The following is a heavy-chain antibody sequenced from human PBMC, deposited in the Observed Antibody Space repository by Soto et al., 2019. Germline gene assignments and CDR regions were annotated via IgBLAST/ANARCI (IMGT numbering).Heavy chain of an antibody. D-gene: IGHD1-26*01. J-gene: IGHJ1*01. V-gene: IGHV1-18*04. CDR3: ARGDGSYFGLEYFQH. CDR2: ISAYNGNT. CDR1: GYTFTSYG. Sequence: GASVKRSCKASGYTFTSYGISWVRQAPGQGLEWMGWISAYNGNTNYAQKLQGRVTMTTDTSTSTAYMELRSLRSDDTAVYYCARGDGSYFGLEYFQHWGQGTLVTVSS.